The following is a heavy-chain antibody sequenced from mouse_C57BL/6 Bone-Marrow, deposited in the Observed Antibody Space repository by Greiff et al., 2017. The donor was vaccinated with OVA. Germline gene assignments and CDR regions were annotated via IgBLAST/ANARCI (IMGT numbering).Heavy chain of an antibody. CDR1: GYTFTDYE. D-gene: IGHD1-1*01. V-gene: IGHV1-15*01. J-gene: IGHJ2*01. CDR3: TRDYYGSSKGDYFDY. Sequence: VQRVESGAELVRPGASVTLSCKASGYTFTDYEMHWVKQTPVHGLEWIGAIDPETGGTAYNQKFKGKAILTADKSSSTAYMELRSLTSEDSAVYYCTRDYYGSSKGDYFDYWGQGTTLTVSS. CDR2: IDPETGGT.